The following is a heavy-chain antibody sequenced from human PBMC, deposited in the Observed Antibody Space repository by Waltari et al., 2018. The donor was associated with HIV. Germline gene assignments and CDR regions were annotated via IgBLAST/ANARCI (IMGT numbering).Heavy chain of an antibody. CDR3: ARQGYYYDSSGYYTGAFDI. CDR1: GGSISSSSHY. Sequence: QLQLQESGPGLVKPSETLSLTCTVSGGSISSSSHYWGWIRQPPGKGLEWIGSIYYSGSTYHNPSLKSRVTISVDTSKNQFSLKLSSVTAADTAVYYCARQGYYYDSSGYYTGAFDIWGQGTVVTVSS. V-gene: IGHV4-39*01. J-gene: IGHJ3*02. CDR2: IYYSGST. D-gene: IGHD3-22*01.